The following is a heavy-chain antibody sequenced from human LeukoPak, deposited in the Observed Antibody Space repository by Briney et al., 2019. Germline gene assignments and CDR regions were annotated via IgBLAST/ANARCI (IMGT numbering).Heavy chain of an antibody. CDR3: ARGYCGGDCYGD. CDR2: ISGSSRHI. J-gene: IGHJ1*01. Sequence: GGSLRLSCAASGFTFSDYTMNWVRQAPGKGLEYVSSISGSSRHIYYADSVKGRFTISRDNTKSSLYLQMNSLRVEDMAVYYCARGYCGGDCYGDWGQGTLVTVSS. D-gene: IGHD2-21*02. CDR1: GFTFSDYT. V-gene: IGHV3-21*01.